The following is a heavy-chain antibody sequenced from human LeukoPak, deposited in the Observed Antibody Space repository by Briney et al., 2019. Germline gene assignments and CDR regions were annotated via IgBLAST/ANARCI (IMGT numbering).Heavy chain of an antibody. V-gene: IGHV4-4*07. Sequence: SETLSLTCTVSGVSISSYYWSWIRQPAGKGLEWIGRIYTSGSTNYNPFLKSRVTMSVDTSKNQFSLKLSSVTAADTAVYYCARDLRVVVPAGGYYYYMDVWGKGTTVTVSS. CDR2: IYTSGST. D-gene: IGHD2-2*01. CDR1: GVSISSYY. J-gene: IGHJ6*03. CDR3: ARDLRVVVPAGGYYYYMDV.